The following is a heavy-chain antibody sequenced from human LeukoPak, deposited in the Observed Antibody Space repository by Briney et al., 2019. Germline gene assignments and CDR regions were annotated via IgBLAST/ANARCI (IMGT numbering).Heavy chain of an antibody. CDR2: ISWNSGSI. CDR1: GFTFSSYG. CDR3: AKDSGS. D-gene: IGHD6-25*01. J-gene: IGHJ4*02. Sequence: GRSLRLSCAASGFTFSSYGMHWVRQAPGKGLEWVSGISWNSGSIGYADSVKGRFTISRDNAKNSLYLQMNSLRAEDTALYYCAKDSGSWGQGTLVTVSS. V-gene: IGHV3-9*01.